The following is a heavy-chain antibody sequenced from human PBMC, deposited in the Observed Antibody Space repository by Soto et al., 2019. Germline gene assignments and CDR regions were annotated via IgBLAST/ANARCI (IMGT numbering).Heavy chain of an antibody. CDR2: IKPADSET. Sequence: GESMKISCKGSGYSYTSYWIGWVRKRPGRGLEWMGIIKPADSETKYSPSFQGQVTISADRSTSTAFLQWSSLKASDTAMYYCGRRADVRPGDGYYSVALDVWGQGTTVTVSS. CDR3: GRRADVRPGDGYYSVALDV. CDR1: GYSYTSYW. J-gene: IGHJ6*02. D-gene: IGHD2-15*01. V-gene: IGHV5-51*01.